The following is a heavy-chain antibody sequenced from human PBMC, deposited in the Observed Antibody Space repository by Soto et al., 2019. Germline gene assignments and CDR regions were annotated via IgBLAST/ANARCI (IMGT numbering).Heavy chain of an antibody. CDR2: IVVGSGNT. CDR3: ASAPGAAGPNYYYYGMDV. CDR1: GFTFTSSA. V-gene: IGHV1-58*01. D-gene: IGHD6-13*01. J-gene: IGHJ6*02. Sequence: ASVKVSCKASGFTFTSSAVQWVRQARGQRLEWIGWIVVGSGNTNYAQKFQERVTITRDMSTSTAYMELSSLRSEDTAVYYCASAPGAAGPNYYYYGMDVWGQGTTVTVSS.